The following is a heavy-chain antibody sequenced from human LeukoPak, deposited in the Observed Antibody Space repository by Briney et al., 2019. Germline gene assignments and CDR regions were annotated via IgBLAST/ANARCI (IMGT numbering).Heavy chain of an antibody. J-gene: IGHJ4*02. CDR2: ISAYNGNT. V-gene: IGHV1-18*01. Sequence: GASVKVSCKASSYTFTSYGISWVRQAPGQGLEWMGWISAYNGNTNYAQKLQGRVTMTTDTSTSTAYMELRSLRSDDTAVYYCAREAPDSSGYSYYFDYWGQGTLVTVSS. CDR1: SYTFTSYG. CDR3: AREAPDSSGYSYYFDY. D-gene: IGHD3-22*01.